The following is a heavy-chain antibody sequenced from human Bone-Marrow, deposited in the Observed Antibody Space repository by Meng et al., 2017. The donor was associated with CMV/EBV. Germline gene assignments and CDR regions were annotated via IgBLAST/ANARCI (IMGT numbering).Heavy chain of an antibody. Sequence: SVKVSCKASGGTFSSYTISWVRQAPGQGLEWMGGIIPILGIANYAQKFQGRVTITADKSTSTAYMELSSLRSEDTAVYYCASDPGYNNYYGMDVWGQGTTVTGSS. J-gene: IGHJ6*01. CDR3: ASDPGYNNYYGMDV. CDR1: GGTFSSYT. CDR2: IIPILGIA. V-gene: IGHV1-69*10.